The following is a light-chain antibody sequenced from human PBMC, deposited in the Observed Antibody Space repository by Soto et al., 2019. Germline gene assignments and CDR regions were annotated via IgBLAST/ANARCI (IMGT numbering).Light chain of an antibody. J-gene: IGLJ2*01. CDR3: QSYDSSLSGSV. CDR1: SSNIGAGYD. CDR2: GNS. V-gene: IGLV1-40*01. Sequence: VVTPPPSVSGAPGQRVTISCTGSSSNIGAGYDVHWYQQLPGTAPKLLISGNSSRPSGVPDRFSGSKSGTSAALAITGLQAEDEADYYCQSYDSSLSGSVFGGGTKLTVL.